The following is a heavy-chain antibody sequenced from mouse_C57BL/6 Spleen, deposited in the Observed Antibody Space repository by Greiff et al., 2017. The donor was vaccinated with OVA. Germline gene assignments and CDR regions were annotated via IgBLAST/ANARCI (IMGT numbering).Heavy chain of an antibody. D-gene: IGHD1-1*01. Sequence: VQLQESGAVLVKPGASVKLSCKASGYTFTEYTIHWVKQRSGQGLEWIGLFYPGSGSIKYNEQFNDKATLTADKSSSPAYMELSKLTAVYAAVYLCARHEDRTTGGAMDYWGQGTSVNVSS. V-gene: IGHV1-62-2*01. J-gene: IGHJ4*01. CDR2: FYPGSGSI. CDR1: GYTFTEYT. CDR3: ARHEDRTTGGAMDY.